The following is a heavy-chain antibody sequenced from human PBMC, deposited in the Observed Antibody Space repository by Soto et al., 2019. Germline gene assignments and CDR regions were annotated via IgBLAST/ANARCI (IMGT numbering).Heavy chain of an antibody. V-gene: IGHV1-3*01. CDR2: INAGNGNT. CDR1: VYTFTSYA. Sequence: ASVKVSRKASVYTFTSYAMHFVRQAPGQRLEWMGWINAGNGNTKYSQKFQGRVTITRDTSASTAYMELSSLRSEDTAVYYCARDWGSGWYYYYYGMDVWGQGTTVTXSS. CDR3: ARDWGSGWYYYYYGMDV. J-gene: IGHJ6*02. D-gene: IGHD6-19*01.